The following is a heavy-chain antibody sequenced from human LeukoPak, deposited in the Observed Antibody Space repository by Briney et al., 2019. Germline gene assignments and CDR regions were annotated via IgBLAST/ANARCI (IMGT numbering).Heavy chain of an antibody. J-gene: IGHJ5*02. Sequence: PSQTLSLTCTVSGDSISGGDYYWTWIRQPPGKALEWIGYIYHSGSTYYNPSLNSRVTISVDTSKNQFSLKLASVTAADTAVYYCARGTVVVVITSLDAWGQGTLVTVSS. CDR2: IYHSGST. V-gene: IGHV4-30-4*08. CDR1: GDSISGGDYY. D-gene: IGHD3-22*01. CDR3: ARGTVVVVITSLDA.